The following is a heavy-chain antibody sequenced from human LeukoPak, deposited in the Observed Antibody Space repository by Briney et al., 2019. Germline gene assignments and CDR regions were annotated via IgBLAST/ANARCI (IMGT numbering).Heavy chain of an antibody. V-gene: IGHV3-21*01. J-gene: IGHJ4*02. CDR3: ARDASGSSTGLIDS. D-gene: IGHD1-26*01. CDR1: GFTLRSYN. CDR2: ISTSYYYI. Sequence: PGGSLTLSCAASGFTLRSYNMHWVRQAPGKGREWVSYISTSYYYIYYADSVKGRFTISRDDAKNSLFLQMNSLRAEDTAIYYCARDASGSSTGLIDSWCQGTLVTVSS.